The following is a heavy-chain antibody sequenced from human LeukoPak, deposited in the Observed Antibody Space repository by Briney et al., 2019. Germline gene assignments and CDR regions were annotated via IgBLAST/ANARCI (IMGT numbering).Heavy chain of an antibody. CDR1: GVTVSSNY. Sequence: GGSLRLSCAASGVTVSSNYMSWVRQAPGKGLEWVSVLYSDGSTYYADSVKGRFTISRDNSKNTLYLQMNSLRAEDTAVYFCARHNGWYDYWGQGTLVTVSS. CDR2: LYSDGST. CDR3: ARHNGWYDY. V-gene: IGHV3-66*04. D-gene: IGHD6-19*01. J-gene: IGHJ4*02.